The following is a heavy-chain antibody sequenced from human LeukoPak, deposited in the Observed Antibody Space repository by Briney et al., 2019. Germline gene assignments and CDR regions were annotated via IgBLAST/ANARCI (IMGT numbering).Heavy chain of an antibody. J-gene: IGHJ3*02. CDR1: GGTFSSYA. Sequence: GASVKVSCKASGGTFSSYAISWVRQAPGQGLEWMGGVTPIFRTANYAQKFQGRVTITADESTNTAYMELNSLRAEDTAVYYCARDGNYYDNSAYYDAFDIWGQGTMVTVSS. CDR3: ARDGNYYDNSAYYDAFDI. V-gene: IGHV1-69*01. D-gene: IGHD3-22*01. CDR2: VTPIFRTA.